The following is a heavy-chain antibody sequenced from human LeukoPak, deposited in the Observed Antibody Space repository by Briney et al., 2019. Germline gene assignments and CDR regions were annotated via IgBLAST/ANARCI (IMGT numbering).Heavy chain of an antibody. CDR2: VYFSGNT. CDR3: ARRVVTTGLQYSDY. V-gene: IGHV4-39*01. J-gene: IGHJ4*02. CDR1: VASPTTNGYY. Sequence: SETLSLTCTVSVASPTTNGYYWGWNRHSPGKGLEWIGNVYFSGNTYYNPSLKSRVTISLDTSKNEVSLKLDSVTAADTAVYYCARRVVTTGLQYSDYWGQGMLVTVSS. D-gene: IGHD2-21*02.